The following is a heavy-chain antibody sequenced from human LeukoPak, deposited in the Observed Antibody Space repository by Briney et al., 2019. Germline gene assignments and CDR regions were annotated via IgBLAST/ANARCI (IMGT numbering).Heavy chain of an antibody. V-gene: IGHV3-21*01. Sequence: GGSLRLSCAASGFTFSSYSLNWVRHAPGKGLEWVSSISSSSSYIYYADSVKGRFTISRDNAKNSLYLQMNSLRAEDTAVYYCARDPSLWGAVAGVYYFDYWGQGTLVTVSS. J-gene: IGHJ4*02. CDR3: ARDPSLWGAVAGVYYFDY. CDR1: GFTFSSYS. D-gene: IGHD6-19*01. CDR2: ISSSSSYI.